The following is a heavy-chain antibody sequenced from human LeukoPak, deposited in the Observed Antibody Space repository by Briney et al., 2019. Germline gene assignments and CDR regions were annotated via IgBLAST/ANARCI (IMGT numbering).Heavy chain of an antibody. CDR2: IRYDGSNK. CDR1: GFTFSSYG. D-gene: IGHD3-9*01. CDR3: ARVPSTYYDILTGYYFPDY. Sequence: PGGSLRLSCAASGFTFSSYGMHWVRQAPGKGLEWVAFIRYDGSNKYYADSVKGRFTISRDNSKNTLYLQMNSLRSEDTAVYYCARVPSTYYDILTGYYFPDYWGQGTLVTVSS. J-gene: IGHJ4*02. V-gene: IGHV3-30*02.